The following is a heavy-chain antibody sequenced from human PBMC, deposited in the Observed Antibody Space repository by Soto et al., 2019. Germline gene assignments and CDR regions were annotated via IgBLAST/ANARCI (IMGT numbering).Heavy chain of an antibody. J-gene: IGHJ3*02. D-gene: IGHD2-15*01. CDR2: ISSSSSYI. Sequence: GGSLRLSCAASGFTFSSYSMNWVRQAPGKGLEWVSSISSSSSYIYYADSVKGRFTISRDNAKNSLYLQMNSLRAEDTAVYYCARDGYCSGGSCLDAFDIWGQGTMVTVS. CDR1: GFTFSSYS. CDR3: ARDGYCSGGSCLDAFDI. V-gene: IGHV3-21*01.